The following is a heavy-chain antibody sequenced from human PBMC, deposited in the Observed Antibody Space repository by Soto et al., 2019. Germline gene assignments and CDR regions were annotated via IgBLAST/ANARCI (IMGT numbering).Heavy chain of an antibody. V-gene: IGHV1-69*18. J-gene: IGHJ6*02. CDR2: IIPFIGTA. D-gene: IGHD4-4*01. CDR3: ARVVMTTVTASYYYGMDV. CDR1: GGTFSSYA. Sequence: QVQLVQSGAEVKKPGSSVTVSCKASGGTFSSYAISWVRQAPGQGLEWMGRIIPFIGTANYAQKFQGRVTITADESTSTAYMELNSLRSEDTAVYYCARVVMTTVTASYYYGMDVWGQGTTVTVSS.